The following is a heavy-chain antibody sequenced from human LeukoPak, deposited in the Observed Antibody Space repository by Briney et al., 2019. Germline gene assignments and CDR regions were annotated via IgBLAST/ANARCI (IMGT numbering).Heavy chain of an antibody. CDR3: SGESGPFCPFGY. CDR2: ISLAGQT. J-gene: IGHJ4*02. V-gene: IGHV4-4*02. Sequence: SGTLSLTCGVSGGSISGTNWWSWVRQPPGQGLEWIGEISLAGQTNYNPSLNGRVTMSLDKSRNQLSLHLTSVTAADTATYFCSGESGPFCPFGYWGQGTLVIVSS. CDR1: GGSISGTNW. D-gene: IGHD1-26*01.